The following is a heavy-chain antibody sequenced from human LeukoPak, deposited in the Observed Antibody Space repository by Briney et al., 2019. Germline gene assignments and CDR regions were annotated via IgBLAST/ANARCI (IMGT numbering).Heavy chain of an antibody. CDR2: INHSGST. V-gene: IGHV4-34*01. J-gene: IGHJ4*02. D-gene: IGHD6-13*01. CDR1: GGSFSGYY. Sequence: SETLSLTCAVYGGSFSGYYWSWIRQPPGKGLEWIGEINHSGSTNYNPSLKSRVTISVDTSKNQFSLKLSSVTAADTAVYYCARAPGYSLYYFDYWGQGTLVTVSS. CDR3: ARAPGYSLYYFDY.